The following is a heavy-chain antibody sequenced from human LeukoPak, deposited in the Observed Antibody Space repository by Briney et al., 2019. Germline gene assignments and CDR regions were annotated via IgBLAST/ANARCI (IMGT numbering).Heavy chain of an antibody. CDR1: GGSISSGGYS. CDR2: IYHSGST. J-gene: IGHJ4*02. D-gene: IGHD2-2*01. CDR3: ARESVPLGFDY. V-gene: IGHV4-30-2*01. Sequence: PSETLSLTCAVSGGSISSGGYSWSWIRQPPGKGLEWIGYIYHSGSTYYNPSLKSRVTISVDRSKNQFSLKLSSVTAADTAVYYCARESVPLGFDYWGQGTLVTVSS.